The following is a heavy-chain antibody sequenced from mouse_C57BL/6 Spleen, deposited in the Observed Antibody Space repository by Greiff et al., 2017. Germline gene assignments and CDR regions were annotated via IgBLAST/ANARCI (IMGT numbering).Heavy chain of an antibody. J-gene: IGHJ3*01. CDR3: ARVGDYDGD. V-gene: IGHV1-52*01. D-gene: IGHD2-4*01. Sequence: QVQLKQPGAELVRPGSSVKLSCKASGYTFTSYWMHWVKQRPIQGLEWIGNIDPSDSETHYNQKFKDKATLTVDKSSSTAYMQLSSLTSEDSAVYYCARVGDYDGDWGQGTLVTVSA. CDR1: GYTFTSYW. CDR2: IDPSDSET.